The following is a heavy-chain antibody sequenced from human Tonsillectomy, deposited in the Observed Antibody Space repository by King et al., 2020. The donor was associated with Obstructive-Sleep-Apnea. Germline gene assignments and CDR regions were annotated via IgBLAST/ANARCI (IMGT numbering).Heavy chain of an antibody. V-gene: IGHV3-74*01. CDR2: NNGDGSST. CDR3: ARVFLAVAPITG. Sequence: VQLVESGGGLVQPGGSLRLSCAASGFTFSSNWMHWVRQAPGKGLVWVSRNNGDGSSTSYADSMKGRFTISRDNAKNTLYLQMNSLRAEDTAVYYCARVFLAVAPITGWGQGTLVTVSS. D-gene: IGHD6-19*01. J-gene: IGHJ4*02. CDR1: GFTFSSNW.